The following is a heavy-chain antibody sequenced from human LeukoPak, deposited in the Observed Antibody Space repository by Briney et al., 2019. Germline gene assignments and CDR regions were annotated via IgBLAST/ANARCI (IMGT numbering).Heavy chain of an antibody. CDR1: GFTFSSYS. Sequence: GGSLRLSCAASGFTFSSYSMNWVRQAPGKGLEWVSSISSSSSYIYYADSVKGRFTISRDNAKNSLYLQMNSLRAEDTAVYYCARINCSGGSCKPNYYYYGMDVWAQGTTVTVSS. D-gene: IGHD2-15*01. CDR3: ARINCSGGSCKPNYYYYGMDV. CDR2: ISSSSSYI. J-gene: IGHJ6*02. V-gene: IGHV3-21*04.